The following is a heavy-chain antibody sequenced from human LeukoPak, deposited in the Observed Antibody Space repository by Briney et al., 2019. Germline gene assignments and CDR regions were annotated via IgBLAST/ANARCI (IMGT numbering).Heavy chain of an antibody. V-gene: IGHV3-66*01. CDR2: IYSGGST. D-gene: IGHD3-10*01. J-gene: IGHJ4*02. Sequence: GGSLRLSCAASGFTVSSNYMSWVRQAPGKGLEWVSVIYSGGSTYYADSVKGRFTISRDNSKNTVYLQMNSLRGEDTAVYYCAKDRQLLWFGESDYWGQGTLVTVSS. CDR1: GFTVSSNY. CDR3: AKDRQLLWFGESDY.